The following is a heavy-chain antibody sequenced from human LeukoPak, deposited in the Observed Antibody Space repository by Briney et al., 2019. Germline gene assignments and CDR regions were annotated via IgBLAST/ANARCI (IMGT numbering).Heavy chain of an antibody. CDR3: ARVAHCSSTTCYQGIFDY. Sequence: PSGTLSLTCTVSGGSISNYYWSWIRQPPGKGLEWVGYIYYSGSTNYNPSLKSRVTISVDTSKNQFSLKLSSVTAADTAVYYCARVAHCSSTTCYQGIFDYWGQGTLVTVSS. CDR1: GGSISNYY. J-gene: IGHJ4*02. V-gene: IGHV4-59*01. D-gene: IGHD2-2*01. CDR2: IYYSGST.